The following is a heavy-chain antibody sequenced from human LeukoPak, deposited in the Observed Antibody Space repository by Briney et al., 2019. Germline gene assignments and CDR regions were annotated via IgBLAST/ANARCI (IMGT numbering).Heavy chain of an antibody. CDR1: GGSISSYY. CDR3: ARSAFLVTAPGLYYFDY. V-gene: IGHV4-4*07. CDR2: IYNSGST. Sequence: SETLSLTCTVSGGSISSYYWSWIRQPAGKGLEWIGHIYNSGSTNYNPSLKGRVTMSVATSKNQFSLHLSSVTAADTAVYYCARSAFLVTAPGLYYFDYWRQGTLVAVSS. D-gene: IGHD6-13*01. J-gene: IGHJ4*02.